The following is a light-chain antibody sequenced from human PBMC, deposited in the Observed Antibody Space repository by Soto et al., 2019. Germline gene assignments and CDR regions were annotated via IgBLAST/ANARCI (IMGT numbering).Light chain of an antibody. Sequence: QSVLTQPASVSGSPGQSITISCTGTSNDIGGYNYVSWYQQHPGEAPKLIIYEVSNRPSGVSDRFSASKSDNTASLTISGLQAEDEADYYCNSYTSSRTLVFGGGTKLTVL. CDR2: EVS. CDR1: SNDIGGYNY. V-gene: IGLV2-14*01. J-gene: IGLJ2*01. CDR3: NSYTSSRTLV.